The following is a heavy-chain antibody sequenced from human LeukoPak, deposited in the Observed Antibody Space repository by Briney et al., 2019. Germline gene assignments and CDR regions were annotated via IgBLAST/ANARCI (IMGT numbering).Heavy chain of an antibody. V-gene: IGHV4-39*07. CDR2: IYYSGST. J-gene: IGHJ5*02. CDR3: ARGFSAYYDFWSGQYNWFDP. D-gene: IGHD3-3*01. Sequence: PSETLSLTCTVSGGSISSSSYYWGWIRQPPGKGLEWIGSIYYSGSTYYNPSLESRVTISVDTSKNQFSLKLSSVTAADTAVYYCARGFSAYYDFWSGQYNWFDPWGQGTLVTVSS. CDR1: GGSISSSSYY.